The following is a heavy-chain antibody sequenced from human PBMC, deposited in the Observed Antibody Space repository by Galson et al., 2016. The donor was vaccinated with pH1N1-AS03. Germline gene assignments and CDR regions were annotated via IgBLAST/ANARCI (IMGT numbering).Heavy chain of an antibody. D-gene: IGHD1-26*01. Sequence: SVKVSCKASGYIFTGFYVHWVRQAPGQGLEWMGWINPNNGVTNYAQKFQAWVTMTGDTSISTAYLELYELKCDDPAVYYCARDPRGPCSSATCATTYYFGMDVWGQGTTVIVSS. CDR3: ARDPRGPCSSATCATTYYFGMDV. J-gene: IGHJ6*02. CDR1: GYIFTGFY. V-gene: IGHV1-2*04. CDR2: INPNNGVT.